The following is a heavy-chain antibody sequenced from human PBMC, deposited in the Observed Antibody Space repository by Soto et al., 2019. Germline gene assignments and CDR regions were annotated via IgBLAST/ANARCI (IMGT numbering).Heavy chain of an antibody. CDR3: AKDFKVSGSHYGTLNYYYGMDV. V-gene: IGHV3-30*18. Sequence: GVSLRLSCAASGFTFSTYGMQWVRQAPGKGLEWVAVISYDGYLKYYVDAVKGRFTVARDNSKSTLFLEMNSLRVEDTAVYFCAKDFKVSGSHYGTLNYYYGMDVWGQGTTFTVAS. J-gene: IGHJ6*02. D-gene: IGHD3-10*01. CDR2: ISYDGYLK. CDR1: GFTFSTYG.